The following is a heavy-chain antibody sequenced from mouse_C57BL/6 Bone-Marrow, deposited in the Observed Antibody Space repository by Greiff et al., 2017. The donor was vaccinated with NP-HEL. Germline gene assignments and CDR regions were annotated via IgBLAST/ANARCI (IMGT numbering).Heavy chain of an antibody. CDR3: ARELRLPWFDY. J-gene: IGHJ2*01. Sequence: QVQLQQPGAELVKPGASVQLSCKASVYTFTSYWMHWVTQRPGRGLAWIGRLDPNSCGTKYNEKFKSKATLTVDKPSSTAYMQLSILTSEDSAVYYCARELRLPWFDYWGQGTTLTVSS. CDR2: LDPNSCGT. D-gene: IGHD3-2*02. CDR1: VYTFTSYW. V-gene: IGHV1-72*01.